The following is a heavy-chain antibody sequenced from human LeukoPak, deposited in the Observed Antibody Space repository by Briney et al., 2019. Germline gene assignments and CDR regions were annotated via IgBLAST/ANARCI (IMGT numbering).Heavy chain of an antibody. Sequence: GASVKVSCKASGYTFTGYYMHWVRQAPGQGLEWMGWINPNSGGTNYAQKFQGRFTMTRDTSISTAYMELSRLRSDDTAVYYCARDFKTRRGYSGSGGYWGQGTLVTVSS. CDR2: INPNSGGT. J-gene: IGHJ4*02. CDR3: ARDFKTRRGYSGSGGY. D-gene: IGHD5-12*01. CDR1: GYTFTGYY. V-gene: IGHV1-2*02.